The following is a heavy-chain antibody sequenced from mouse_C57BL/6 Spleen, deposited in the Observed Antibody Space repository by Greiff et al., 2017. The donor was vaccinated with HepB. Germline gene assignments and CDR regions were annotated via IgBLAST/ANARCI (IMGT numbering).Heavy chain of an antibody. V-gene: IGHV6-3*01. CDR3: VLGSWFAY. J-gene: IGHJ3*01. D-gene: IGHD4-1*01. Sequence: DVKLQESGGGLVQPGGSMKLSCVASGFTFSNYWMNWVRQSPEKGLEWVAQIRLKSDNYATHYAESVKGRFTISRDDSKSSVYLQMNNLRAEDTGIYYCVLGSWFAYWGQGTLVTVSA. CDR2: IRLKSDNYAT. CDR1: GFTFSNYW.